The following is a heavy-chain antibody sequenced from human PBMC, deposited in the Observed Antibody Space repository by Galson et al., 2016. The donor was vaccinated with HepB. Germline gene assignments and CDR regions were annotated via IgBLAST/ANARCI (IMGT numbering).Heavy chain of an antibody. CDR2: ISQDGGKK. D-gene: IGHD3-16*01. Sequence: SLRLACAASGFTSSNHWMSWVRQAPGKGLEWVAGISQDGGKKDYLESVRGRFTISRDNAKNSLYLQMVNLRAEDTAVYYCARIIRPFAEFDSWGQGTLVTVAS. V-gene: IGHV3-7*01. J-gene: IGHJ4*02. CDR1: GFTSSNHW. CDR3: ARIIRPFAEFDS.